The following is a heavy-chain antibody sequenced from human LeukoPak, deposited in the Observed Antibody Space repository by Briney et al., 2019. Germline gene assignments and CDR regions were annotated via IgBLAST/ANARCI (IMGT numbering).Heavy chain of an antibody. D-gene: IGHD1-7*01. CDR3: AASYNWNYGGSNWFDP. J-gene: IGHJ5*02. Sequence: SVKVSXKASGGTFSSYAISWVRLAPGQGLEWMGRIIPIFGTANYAQKFQGRVTITTDESTSTAYMELSSLRSEDTAVYYCAASYNWNYGGSNWFDPWGQGTLVTVSS. CDR2: IIPIFGTA. V-gene: IGHV1-69*05. CDR1: GGTFSSYA.